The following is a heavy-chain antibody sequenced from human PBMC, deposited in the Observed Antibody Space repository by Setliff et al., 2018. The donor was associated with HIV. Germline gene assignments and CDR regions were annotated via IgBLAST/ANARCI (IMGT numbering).Heavy chain of an antibody. Sequence: LSLTCTVSGGSISSGGYYWTWIRQHPGKGLEWIGYMYYSGSPYYNPSLKSRVTISVDTSKNQFSLRVSSVTAADTAVYYCARVSNGVFDYYYYYYMDVWGKGTTVTVSS. CDR3: ARVSNGVFDYYYYYYMDV. CDR2: MYYSGSP. D-gene: IGHD3-9*01. V-gene: IGHV4-31*03. CDR1: GGSISSGGYY. J-gene: IGHJ6*03.